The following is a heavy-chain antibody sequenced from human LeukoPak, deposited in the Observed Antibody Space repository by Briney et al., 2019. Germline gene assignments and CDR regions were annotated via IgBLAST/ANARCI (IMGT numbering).Heavy chain of an antibody. V-gene: IGHV3-30*18. CDR1: GFTFSSYG. CDR3: AKDGAYSSSHQPHY. CDR2: ISYDGSNK. J-gene: IGHJ4*02. Sequence: GGSLRLSCAASGFTFSSYGMHWVRQAPDKGLEWVAFISYDGSNKYYADSVKGRFTISIDNPKNTLYLQMNSLRAEDTAVYYCAKDGAYSSSHQPHYWGQGTLVTVSS. D-gene: IGHD6-6*01.